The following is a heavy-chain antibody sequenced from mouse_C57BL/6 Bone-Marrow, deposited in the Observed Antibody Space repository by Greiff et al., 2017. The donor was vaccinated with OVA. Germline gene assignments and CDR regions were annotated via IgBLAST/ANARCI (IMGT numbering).Heavy chain of an antibody. CDR3: ARRRDYYGSSY. Sequence: QVQLQQSGAELARPGASVKLSCKASGYTFTSYGISWVKQRTGQGLEWIGEIYPRSGNTYYNEKFKGKATLTADKSSSTAYMELRSLTSEDSAVYFCARRRDYYGSSYGGQGTTLTVSA. D-gene: IGHD1-1*01. V-gene: IGHV1-81*01. CDR2: IYPRSGNT. CDR1: GYTFTSYG. J-gene: IGHJ2*01.